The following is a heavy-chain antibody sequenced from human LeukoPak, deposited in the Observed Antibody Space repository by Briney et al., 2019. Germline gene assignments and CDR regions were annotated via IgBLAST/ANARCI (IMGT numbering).Heavy chain of an antibody. CDR3: ARAIVNGYFDH. CDR1: VDSISSYF. CDR2: FYYDGRT. V-gene: IGHV4-59*01. Sequence: SETLSLTCPVFVDSISSYFWSWLRQPPGKGLEWIGYFYYDGRTNYNPSLKSRVTISVDTSKNHFSLKLSSVTAADTAVYYCARAIVNGYFDHWGRGTLVTVSS. D-gene: IGHD2-15*01. J-gene: IGHJ4*02.